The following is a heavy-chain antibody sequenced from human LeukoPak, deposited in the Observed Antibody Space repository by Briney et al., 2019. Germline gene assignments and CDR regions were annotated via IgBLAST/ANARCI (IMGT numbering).Heavy chain of an antibody. V-gene: IGHV4-31*03. J-gene: IGHJ4*02. CDR3: ARDRCSSTSCGGGIDY. CDR1: GGSISSGGYY. Sequence: SETLPLTCTVSGGSISSGGYYWSWIRQHPGKGLEWIGYIYYSGSTYYNPSLKSRGTISVDTSKNQFSLKLSSVTAADTAVYYCARDRCSSTSCGGGIDYWGQGTLVTVSS. CDR2: IYYSGST. D-gene: IGHD2-2*01.